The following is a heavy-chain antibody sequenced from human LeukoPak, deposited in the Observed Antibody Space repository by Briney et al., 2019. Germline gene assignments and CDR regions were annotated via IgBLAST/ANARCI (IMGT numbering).Heavy chain of an antibody. CDR1: GFTFSSYS. D-gene: IGHD3-3*01. CDR2: ISSSSSYI. V-gene: IGHV3-21*01. CDR3: ARGGGSYDFWSGYYTGYYYYYMDV. J-gene: IGHJ6*03. Sequence: GGSLRLSCAASGFTFSSYSMNWVRQAPGKGLEWVSSISSSSSYIYYADSVKGRFTISRDNAKNSLYLQMNSLRAEDTAVYYCARGGGSYDFWSGYYTGYYYYYMDVWGKGTTVTVSS.